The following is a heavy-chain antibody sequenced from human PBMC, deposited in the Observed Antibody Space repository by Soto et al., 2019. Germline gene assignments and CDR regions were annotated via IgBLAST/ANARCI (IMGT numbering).Heavy chain of an antibody. CDR2: IKSKTDGGTT. CDR3: PTPLWLGGLLGSYYYSYWAV. Sequence: EVQLVESGGGLVKPGGSLRLSCAASGFTFSNAWMSWVRQAPGKGLEWVGRIKSKTDGGTTDYAAPVKGRFTISRDDSKTTLYLQMNSLKTEDTALYSCPTPLWLGGLLGSYYYSYWAVWGKGTTVTAS. D-gene: IGHD3-10*01. V-gene: IGHV3-15*01. J-gene: IGHJ6*03. CDR1: GFTFSNAW.